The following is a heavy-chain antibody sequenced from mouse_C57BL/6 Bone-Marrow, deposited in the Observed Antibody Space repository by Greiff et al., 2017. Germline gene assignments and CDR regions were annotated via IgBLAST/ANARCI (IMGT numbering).Heavy chain of an antibody. CDR1: GFNIKDDY. J-gene: IGHJ2*01. V-gene: IGHV14-4*01. Sequence: EVHLVESGAELVRPGASVKLSCTASGFNIKDDYMHWVKQRPEQALEWIGWIDPENGDTEYASKFQGKATITADTSSNTAYLQLSSLTSEDTAVYYCTTRKNWGQGTTRTVSS. CDR2: IDPENGDT. CDR3: TTRKN.